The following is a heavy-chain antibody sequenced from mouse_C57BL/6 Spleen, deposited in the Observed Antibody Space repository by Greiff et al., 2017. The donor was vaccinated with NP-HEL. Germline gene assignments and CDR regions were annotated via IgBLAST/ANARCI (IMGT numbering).Heavy chain of an antibody. Sequence: EVQRVESGGGLVKPGGSLKLSCAASGFTFSDYGMHWVRQAPEKGLEWVAYISSGSSTIYYADTVKGRFTISRDNAKNTLFLQMTSLRSEDTAMYYCARHYGSSYRYAMDYWGQGTSVTVSS. CDR2: ISSGSSTI. CDR1: GFTFSDYG. CDR3: ARHYGSSYRYAMDY. J-gene: IGHJ4*01. V-gene: IGHV5-17*01. D-gene: IGHD1-1*01.